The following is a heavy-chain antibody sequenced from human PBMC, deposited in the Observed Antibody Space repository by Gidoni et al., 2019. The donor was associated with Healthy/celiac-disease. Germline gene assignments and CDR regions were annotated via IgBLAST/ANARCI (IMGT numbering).Heavy chain of an antibody. CDR3: ARRGYPRAFDI. Sequence: QVQLQQWGAGLLKPSETLSLTCAVYGGSFSGYYWSWIRQPPGKGLEWIGEINHSGSTNYTPSLKSRVTISVDTSKNQFSLKLSSVTAADTAVYYCARRGYPRAFDIWGQGTMVTVSS. D-gene: IGHD5-12*01. CDR2: INHSGST. J-gene: IGHJ3*02. CDR1: GGSFSGYY. V-gene: IGHV4-34*01.